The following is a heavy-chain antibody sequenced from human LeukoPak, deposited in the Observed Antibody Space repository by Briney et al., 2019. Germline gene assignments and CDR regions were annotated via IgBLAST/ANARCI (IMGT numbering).Heavy chain of an antibody. Sequence: WASVKVSCKASGHTFTAYYMFRVRQAPGQGLEWMGWINPNSGGTNYAPKFQGRVTMTRDTSISTAYMELSGLTSDDTAVYFCATYYSDTSARDWGQGTLVTVSS. D-gene: IGHD3-22*01. CDR3: ATYYSDTSARD. CDR2: INPNSGGT. V-gene: IGHV1-2*02. J-gene: IGHJ4*02. CDR1: GHTFTAYY.